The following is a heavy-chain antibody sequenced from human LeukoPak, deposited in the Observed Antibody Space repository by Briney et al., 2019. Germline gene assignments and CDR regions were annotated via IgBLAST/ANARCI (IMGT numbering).Heavy chain of an antibody. J-gene: IGHJ4*02. CDR2: IKQDGSEK. D-gene: IGHD4-17*01. CDR3: ARGNGYGDSPFDY. Sequence: GGSLRLXCAASGFTFSSHWMSWVRQAPGKGLEWVANIKQDGSEKYYVDSVKGRFTISRDNAKNSLYLQMNSLRAEDTAVYYCARGNGYGDSPFDYWGQGTLVTVSS. V-gene: IGHV3-7*01. CDR1: GFTFSSHW.